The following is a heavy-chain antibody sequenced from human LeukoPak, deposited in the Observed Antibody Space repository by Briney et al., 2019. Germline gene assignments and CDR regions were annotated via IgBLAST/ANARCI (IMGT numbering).Heavy chain of an antibody. Sequence: SETLSLTCAVYGGSFSGYYWSWIRQPPGKGLEWIGVINHSGSTNYNPSLKSRVTISVDTSKNQFSPKLSSVTAADTAVYYCARTQSISHWFDPWGQGTLVTVSS. D-gene: IGHD6-19*01. CDR2: INHSGST. CDR3: ARTQSISHWFDP. J-gene: IGHJ5*02. V-gene: IGHV4-34*01. CDR1: GGSFSGYY.